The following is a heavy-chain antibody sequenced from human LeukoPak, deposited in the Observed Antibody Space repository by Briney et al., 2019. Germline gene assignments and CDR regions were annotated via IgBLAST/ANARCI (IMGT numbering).Heavy chain of an antibody. Sequence: GGSLRLSCAASGFIFSSYTMNWVRQAPGKGLEWVSYISSRSSYVYYADSVKGRFTISRDNAENSLYLQMNSLRAEDTAVYYCARGSEGYCSSGGCYYGMDVWGQGTTVTVSS. CDR1: GFIFSSYT. CDR2: ISSRSSYV. CDR3: ARGSEGYCSSGGCYYGMDV. D-gene: IGHD2-15*01. V-gene: IGHV3-21*03. J-gene: IGHJ6*01.